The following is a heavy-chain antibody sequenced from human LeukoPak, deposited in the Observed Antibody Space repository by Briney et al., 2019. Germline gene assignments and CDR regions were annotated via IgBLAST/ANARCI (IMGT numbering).Heavy chain of an antibody. V-gene: IGHV3-30*18. Sequence: GRSLRLSCAASGFTFSSYGMHWVRQAPGKGLEWVAVISYDGSNKYYADSVKGRFTISRDNSKNTLYLQMNSLRAEDTAVYYCAKDHEPAAPYGMDVWGQGTTVTVSS. CDR3: AKDHEPAAPYGMDV. J-gene: IGHJ6*02. CDR1: GFTFSSYG. D-gene: IGHD2-2*01. CDR2: ISYDGSNK.